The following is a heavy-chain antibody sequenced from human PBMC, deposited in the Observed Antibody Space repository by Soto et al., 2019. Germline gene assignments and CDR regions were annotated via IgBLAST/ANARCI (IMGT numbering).Heavy chain of an antibody. Sequence: SETLSLTCTVSGGSISSSSYYWDWIRQPPGKGLEWIGGIFHRGNTYHNASLESRVTISVDTSKNQFSLKLNSVTAADTAVYYCARRWGSSSSVVDYWGQGTLVTVSS. D-gene: IGHD6-6*01. CDR3: ARRWGSSSSVVDY. J-gene: IGHJ4*02. V-gene: IGHV4-39*01. CDR1: GGSISSSSYY. CDR2: IFHRGNT.